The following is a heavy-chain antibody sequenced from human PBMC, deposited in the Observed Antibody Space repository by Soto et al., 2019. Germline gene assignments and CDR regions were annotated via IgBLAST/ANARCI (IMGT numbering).Heavy chain of an antibody. Sequence: PGGSLRLSCAASGFTFNNYAMNWVRQAPGKGLEWVATNSATGGSTYYADSVKGRFTISRDNSKNTLYLQMNGLRVEDTAVYYCAKDRLAGNFDYWGQGTQVTVSS. V-gene: IGHV3-23*01. CDR3: AKDRLAGNFDY. J-gene: IGHJ4*02. CDR1: GFTFNNYA. CDR2: NSATGGST.